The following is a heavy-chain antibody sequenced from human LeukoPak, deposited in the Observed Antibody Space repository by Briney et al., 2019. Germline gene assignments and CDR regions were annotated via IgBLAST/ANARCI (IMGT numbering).Heavy chain of an antibody. CDR2: ISYDGSNK. V-gene: IGHV3-30*19. D-gene: IGHD3-10*01. CDR1: GFPFSDYV. J-gene: IGHJ4*02. CDR3: ARDIGGGTMVRGVISYFDY. Sequence: GGSLRLSCAASGFPFSDYVMHWVRQAPGKGLEWVAVISYDGSNKYYADSVKGRFTISRDNSKNTLYLQMNSLRAEDTAVYYCARDIGGGTMVRGVISYFDYWGQGTLVTVSS.